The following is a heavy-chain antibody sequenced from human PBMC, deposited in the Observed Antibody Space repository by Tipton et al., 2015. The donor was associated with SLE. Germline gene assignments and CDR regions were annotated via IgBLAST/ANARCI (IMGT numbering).Heavy chain of an antibody. CDR3: ARGYCSGGSCYSGDY. CDR1: GGSISSDGYY. D-gene: IGHD2-15*01. V-gene: IGHV4-31*03. J-gene: IGHJ4*02. Sequence: GLVKPSETLSLTCTVSGGSISSDGYYWSWIRQHPGKGLEWIGYIYYSGSTYYNPSLKSRVTISVDTSKNQFSLKLSSVTAADTAVYYCARGYCSGGSCYSGDYWGQGTLVTVSS. CDR2: IYYSGST.